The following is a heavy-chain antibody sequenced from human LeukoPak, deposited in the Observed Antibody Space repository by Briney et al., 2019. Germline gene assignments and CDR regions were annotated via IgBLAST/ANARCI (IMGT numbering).Heavy chain of an antibody. Sequence: SVKVSCKASGGTFSSYAISWVRQAPGQGLEWMGGIIPIFGTVNYAQKFQGRVTITADESTSTAYMELSSLRSEDTAVYYCARNTYYYDSSGYYGYFDYWGQGTLVTVSS. CDR1: GGTFSSYA. V-gene: IGHV1-69*13. CDR3: ARNTYYYDSSGYYGYFDY. D-gene: IGHD3-22*01. CDR2: IIPIFGTV. J-gene: IGHJ4*02.